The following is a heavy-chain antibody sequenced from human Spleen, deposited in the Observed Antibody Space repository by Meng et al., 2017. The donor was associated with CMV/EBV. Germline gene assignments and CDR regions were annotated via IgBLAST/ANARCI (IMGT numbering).Heavy chain of an antibody. CDR1: GGSFSGYY. V-gene: IGHV4-34*01. CDR2: INHSGST. D-gene: IGHD3-10*01. CDR3: ARGGWFGEEGYFDY. J-gene: IGHJ4*02. Sequence: VQLQQWGAGVFKPSESLSPRCAVYGGSFSGYYWSWIRQLPGKGLEWIGEINHSGSTNYNPSLKSRVTISVDTSKNQFSLKLSSVTAAYTAVYYCARGGWFGEEGYFDYWGQGTLVTVSS.